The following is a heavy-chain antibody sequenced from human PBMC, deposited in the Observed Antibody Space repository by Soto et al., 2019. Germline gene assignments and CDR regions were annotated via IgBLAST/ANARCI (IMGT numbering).Heavy chain of an antibody. V-gene: IGHV4-34*01. CDR3: ARGVDYGSDY. Sequence: LSLTCAVYGGSFSGYYWSWIRQPPGKGLEWIGEINHSGSTNYNPSLKSRVTISVDTSKNQFSLQLSSVTAADTAVYYCARGVDYGSDYWGQGTLVTVSS. D-gene: IGHD4-17*01. J-gene: IGHJ4*02. CDR2: INHSGST. CDR1: GGSFSGYY.